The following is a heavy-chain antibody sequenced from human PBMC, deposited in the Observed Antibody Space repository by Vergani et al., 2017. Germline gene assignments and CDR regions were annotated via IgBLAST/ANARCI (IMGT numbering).Heavy chain of an antibody. D-gene: IGHD3-10*01. CDR1: GFTFSSYA. CDR3: ASIYYGSG. V-gene: IGHV3-30-3*01. Sequence: QVQLVESGGGVVQPGRSLRLSCAASGFTFSSYAMHWVRQAPGKGLEWVAVISYDGSNKYYADSVKGRFTISRDNSKNTLYLQMNSLRAEDTAVYYCASIYYGSGWGQGTLVTVSS. J-gene: IGHJ4*02. CDR2: ISYDGSNK.